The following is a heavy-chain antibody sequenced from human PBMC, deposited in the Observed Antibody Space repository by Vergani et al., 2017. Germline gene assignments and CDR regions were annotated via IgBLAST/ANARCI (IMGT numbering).Heavy chain of an antibody. V-gene: IGHV3-23*01. J-gene: IGHJ6*02. CDR2: ISGSGGST. CDR3: AKQGGSGWPRDYYYYGMDV. CDR1: GFTFSSYA. Sequence: EVQLLESGGGLVQPGGSLRLSCAASGFTFSSYAMSWVRQAPGKGLEWVSAISGSGGSTYYADSVKGRFTISRDNSKNTLYLQMNSRRAEDTAVYYCAKQGGSGWPRDYYYYGMDVWGQGTTVTVSS. D-gene: IGHD6-19*01.